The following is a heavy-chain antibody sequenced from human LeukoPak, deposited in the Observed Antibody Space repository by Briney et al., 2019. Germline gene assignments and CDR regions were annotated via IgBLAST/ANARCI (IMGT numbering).Heavy chain of an antibody. Sequence: GGSLRLSCAASGFTFSSYAMSWVRQAPGKGLERVSAISGSGGSTYYADSVKGRFTISRDNSKNTPYLQMNSLRAEDTAVYYCAKDADVPPPNYDFWGGYLYYWGQGALVTVSS. V-gene: IGHV3-23*01. CDR2: ISGSGGST. CDR1: GFTFSSYA. D-gene: IGHD3-3*01. CDR3: AKDADVPPPNYDFWGGYLYY. J-gene: IGHJ4*02.